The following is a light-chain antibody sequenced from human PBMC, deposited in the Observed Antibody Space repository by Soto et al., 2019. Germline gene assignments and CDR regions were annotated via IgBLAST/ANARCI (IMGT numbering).Light chain of an antibody. V-gene: IGLV2-11*01. CDR3: CSYAGSYTFVL. CDR2: DVT. CDR1: SGDVGGNNY. J-gene: IGLJ3*02. Sequence: QSVLTQPRSVSGSPGQSVTISCTGTSGDVGGNNYVSWYQHLPGKAPQLMIFDVTKRPSGVPDRFSGSKSGNTASLTISGLQTEDEADYYCCSYAGSYTFVLFGGGTKLTVL.